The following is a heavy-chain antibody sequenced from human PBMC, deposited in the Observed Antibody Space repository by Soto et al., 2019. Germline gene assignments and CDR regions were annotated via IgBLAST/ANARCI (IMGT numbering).Heavy chain of an antibody. Sequence: QVQLVESGGGVVQPVRSLRLSCAASGFTFSIFGMHWVRQAPGKGLEWAAIIWYDGSNAYYADSVRGRFTISRDNSKNTVYLQMNSLRAEDTAVYYCARDKGSSTVVSGISQEGYFDSWGQGTLVTVSS. V-gene: IGHV3-33*01. J-gene: IGHJ4*02. CDR3: ARDKGSSTVVSGISQEGYFDS. CDR1: GFTFSIFG. D-gene: IGHD6-19*01. CDR2: IWYDGSNA.